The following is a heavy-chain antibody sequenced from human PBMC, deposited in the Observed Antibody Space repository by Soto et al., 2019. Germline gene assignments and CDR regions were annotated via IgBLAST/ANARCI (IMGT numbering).Heavy chain of an antibody. CDR3: AYSNFVRGVIIPTGWYFDY. CDR1: EGTLSSFA. CDR2: IIPIFGTA. J-gene: IGHJ4*02. D-gene: IGHD3-10*02. Sequence: QVQLVQSGAEVKKPGSSVKVSCKASEGTLSSFATSWVRQPPGQGLEWRGGIIPIFGTATYAQKFQGRVTITADESTSTAYMELSSLRSEDTAEYYCAYSNFVRGVIIPTGWYFDYWGQGTLVTVSS. V-gene: IGHV1-69*01.